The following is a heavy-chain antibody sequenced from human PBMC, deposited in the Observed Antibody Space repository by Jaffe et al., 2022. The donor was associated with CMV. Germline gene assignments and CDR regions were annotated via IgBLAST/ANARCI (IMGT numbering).Heavy chain of an antibody. D-gene: IGHD6-6*01. CDR2: IWYDGSNK. V-gene: IGHV3-33*01. CDR3: ARGPRGHSSSSQYFDY. J-gene: IGHJ4*02. Sequence: QVQLVESGGGVVQPGRSLRLSCAASGFTFSSYGMHWVRQAPGKGLEWVAVIWYDGSNKYYADSVKGRFTISRDNSKNTLYLQMNSLRAEDTAVYYCARGPRGHSSSSQYFDYWGQGTLVTVSS. CDR1: GFTFSSYG.